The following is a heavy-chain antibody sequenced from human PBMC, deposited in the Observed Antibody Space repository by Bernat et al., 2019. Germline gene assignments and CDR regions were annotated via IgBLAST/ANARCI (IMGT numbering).Heavy chain of an antibody. CDR2: IIHDGSNA. D-gene: IGHD3-10*01. CDR1: GFTFSAFG. CDR3: ARDFTETAVQGQPPDS. V-gene: IGHV3-33*05. J-gene: IGHJ4*02. Sequence: QVQVVESGGGVVQPGRSLRLSCAVSGFTFSAFGMHWVRQAPGKGLEWVAVIIHDGSNAYYAESVKGRFTISRDNSKSTLYLQMNSLRAEDTAVYYCARDFTETAVQGQPPDSWGQGTLVTVSS.